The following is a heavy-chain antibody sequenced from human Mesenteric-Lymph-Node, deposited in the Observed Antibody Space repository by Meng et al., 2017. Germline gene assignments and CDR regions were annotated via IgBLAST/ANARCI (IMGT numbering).Heavy chain of an antibody. CDR1: GYTFTGYY. CDR3: AREETSTFVSVFDY. V-gene: IGHV1-2*06. J-gene: IGHJ4*02. D-gene: IGHD3-16*01. CDR2: INPNSGGT. Sequence: VQLVQSGAEVKKPGASVKVSCKASGYTFTGYYIHWVRQAPGQGLEWMGRINPNSGGTNYAQKFQGRVTMTRDTSISTAYLEMSRLRSDDTAVYYCAREETSTFVSVFDYWGQGTLVTVSS.